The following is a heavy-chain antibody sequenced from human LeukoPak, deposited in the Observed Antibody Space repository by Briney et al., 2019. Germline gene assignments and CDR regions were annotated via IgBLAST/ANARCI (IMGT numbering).Heavy chain of an antibody. CDR3: ATTTATSGSSLY. Sequence: ASVKVSCKASGYTFTSYGISWVRQAPGQGLEWMGWISAYNGNTNYAQKLQGRVTMTTDTSTSTAYMELRSLRSDDTAVFYCATTTATSGSSLYWGQGTLVNVAS. D-gene: IGHD6-19*01. J-gene: IGHJ4*02. CDR2: ISAYNGNT. CDR1: GYTFTSYG. V-gene: IGHV1-18*01.